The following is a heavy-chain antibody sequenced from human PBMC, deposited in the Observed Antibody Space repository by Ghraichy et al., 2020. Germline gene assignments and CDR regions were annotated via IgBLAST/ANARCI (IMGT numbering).Heavy chain of an antibody. V-gene: IGHV4-34*01. J-gene: IGHJ6*02. CDR1: GGYFSGYY. CDR2: INHSGST. Sequence: SETLSLTCAVYGGYFSGYYWSWIRQPPGKGLEWIGEINHSGSTNYHPSLKSRVTISVDTSKNQFSLKLSSVTAADTAVYYCAREGRKYSSSWYYYGMDVWGQGTTVTVSS. D-gene: IGHD6-13*01. CDR3: AREGRKYSSSWYYYGMDV.